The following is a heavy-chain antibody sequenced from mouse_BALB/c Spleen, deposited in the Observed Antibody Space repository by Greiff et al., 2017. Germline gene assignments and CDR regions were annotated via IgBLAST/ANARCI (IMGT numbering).Heavy chain of an antibody. D-gene: IGHD2-1*01. V-gene: IGHV5-6-2*01. CDR2: INSNGGST. CDR3: ARCGNLFYYFDY. Sequence: EVHLVESGGGLVKLGGSLKLSCAASGFTFSSYYMSWVRQTPEKRLELVAAINSNGGSTYYPDTVKGRFTISRDNAKNTLYLQMSSLKSEDTALYYCARCGNLFYYFDYWGQGTTLTVSS. J-gene: IGHJ2*01. CDR1: GFTFSSYY.